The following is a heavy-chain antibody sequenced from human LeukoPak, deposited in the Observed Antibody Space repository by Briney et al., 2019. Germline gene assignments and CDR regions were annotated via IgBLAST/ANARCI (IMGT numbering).Heavy chain of an antibody. Sequence: ASVKVSCKASGGTFSSYVISWVRQAPGQGLEWMGWINPNSGGTNYAQKFQGWVTMTRDTSISTAYMELSRLRSDDTAVYYCASHGSGSAVVAFDIWGQGTMVTVSS. D-gene: IGHD3-10*01. CDR2: INPNSGGT. CDR1: GGTFSSYV. CDR3: ASHGSGSAVVAFDI. V-gene: IGHV1-2*04. J-gene: IGHJ3*02.